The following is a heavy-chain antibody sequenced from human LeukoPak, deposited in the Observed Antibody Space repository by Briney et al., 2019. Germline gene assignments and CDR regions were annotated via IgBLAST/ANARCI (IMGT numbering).Heavy chain of an antibody. CDR2: IKQDGSKK. D-gene: IGHD5-24*01. CDR3: TRVGYIDEGIDY. CDR1: GFPFSSYW. V-gene: IGHV3-7*04. J-gene: IGHJ4*02. Sequence: LPGGSLRLSCVASGFPFSSYWMTWVRQAPGKGLEWVANIKQDGSKKSYVDSVKGRFTISRDNAKNSLYLQMNSLRAEDTALYYCTRVGYIDEGIDYWGQGTLVTVSS.